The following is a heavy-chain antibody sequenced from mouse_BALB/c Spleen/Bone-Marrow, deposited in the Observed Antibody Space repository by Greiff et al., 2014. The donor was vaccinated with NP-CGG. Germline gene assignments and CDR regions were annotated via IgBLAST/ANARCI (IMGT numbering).Heavy chain of an antibody. CDR2: ISSGSSTI. CDR3: TRGGNWEDFDY. D-gene: IGHD4-1*01. J-gene: IGHJ2*01. CDR1: GFTFSGFG. V-gene: IGHV5-17*02. Sequence: EVNVVESGGGLVQPGGSRKLSCAASGFTFSGFGMHWVRQAPEKGLEWVAYISSGSSTIFYADTVKGRFTISRDNPKNTLFLQMTSLRSEDTAMYYCTRGGNWEDFDYWGQGTTLTVSS.